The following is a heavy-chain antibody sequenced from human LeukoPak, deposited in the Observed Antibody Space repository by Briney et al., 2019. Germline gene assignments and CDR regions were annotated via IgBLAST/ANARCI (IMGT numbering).Heavy chain of an antibody. V-gene: IGHV3-23*01. J-gene: IGHJ4*02. CDR1: GFTFSSYA. CDR3: AKDGGSGYYYFDY. CDR2: ISGSGGST. Sequence: GGSLRLSCAASGFTFSSYAMSWVRQAPGKGLEWVSAISGSGGSTYYADSVKGRFTISRDNSKNALYVQMNSLRAEDTAVYYCAKDGGSGYYYFDYWGQGTLVTVSS. D-gene: IGHD3-22*01.